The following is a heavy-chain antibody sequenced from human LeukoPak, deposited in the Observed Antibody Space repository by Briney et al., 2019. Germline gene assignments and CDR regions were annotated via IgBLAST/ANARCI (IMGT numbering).Heavy chain of an antibody. CDR1: GASINSYY. CDR2: IYYGGST. Sequence: SETLSLTCTLFGASINSYYWGWIRQPPGKGLEWIGYIYYGGSTNYNPSLKSRVTILVDTSKNQFSLKLSSVTTADTAVYYCARARYANAWYAFDIWGHGTMVTVSS. J-gene: IGHJ3*02. V-gene: IGHV4-59*01. CDR3: ARARYANAWYAFDI. D-gene: IGHD2-2*01.